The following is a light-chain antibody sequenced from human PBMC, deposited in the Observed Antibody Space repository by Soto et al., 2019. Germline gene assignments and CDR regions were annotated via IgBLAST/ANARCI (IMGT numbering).Light chain of an antibody. CDR3: QQYNNYSRT. J-gene: IGKJ1*01. CDR1: QSISSW. Sequence: DIQMTQSPSTLSASVGDRVTITCRASQSISSWLAWYQQKPGKAPKLLIYKASSLESGVPSRFSGSGSGTELTLTISSLQPDDVATYYCQQYNNYSRTFGQGTKVEIK. V-gene: IGKV1-5*03. CDR2: KAS.